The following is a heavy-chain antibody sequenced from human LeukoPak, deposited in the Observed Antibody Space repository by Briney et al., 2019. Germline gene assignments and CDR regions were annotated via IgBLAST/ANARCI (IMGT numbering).Heavy chain of an antibody. CDR3: ATLPDSSSWLPFDY. V-gene: IGHV1-69*04. CDR1: GGTFRRYG. D-gene: IGHD6-13*01. J-gene: IGHJ4*02. CDR2: IIPILGIA. Sequence: RASVKVSCKASGGTFRRYGISWVRQAPGQGLEWMGRIIPILGIANYAQKFQGRVTITADKSTSTAYMELSSLRSEDTAVYYCATLPDSSSWLPFDYWGQGTLVTVSS.